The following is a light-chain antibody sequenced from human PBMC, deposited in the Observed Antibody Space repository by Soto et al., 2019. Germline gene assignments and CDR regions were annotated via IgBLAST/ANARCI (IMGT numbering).Light chain of an antibody. J-gene: IGKJ5*01. CDR3: QQYNNWPLT. CDR2: GAS. CDR1: QSVSSN. Sequence: EKVMTQSPATLSVSPGERATLSCRASQSVSSNLAWYQQKPGQAPRLLIYGASSRATGIPVRISGSGSGTEFTLTISSLQSEDFAVYYCQQYNNWPLTFGQGTRLEI. V-gene: IGKV3-15*01.